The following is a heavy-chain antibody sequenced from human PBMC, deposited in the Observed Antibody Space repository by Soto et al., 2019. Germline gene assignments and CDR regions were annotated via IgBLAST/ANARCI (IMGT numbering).Heavy chain of an antibody. V-gene: IGHV3-73*01. D-gene: IGHD5-18*01. CDR1: GFTFSSYA. CDR2: IRSKANSYAT. Sequence: PGGSLRLSCAASGFTFSSYAMSWVRQAPGKGLEWVGRIRSKANSYATAYAASVKGRFTISRDDSKNTAYLQMNSLKTEDTAVHYCGSDTAMAYYAMDVWGQGTTVTVSS. CDR3: GSDTAMAYYAMDV. J-gene: IGHJ6*02.